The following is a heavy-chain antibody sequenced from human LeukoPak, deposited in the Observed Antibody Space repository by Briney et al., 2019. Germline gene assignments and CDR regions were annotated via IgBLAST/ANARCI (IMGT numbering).Heavy chain of an antibody. CDR1: GFTFTSYW. J-gene: IGHJ4*02. D-gene: IGHD6-6*01. CDR3: ARESIAATFYYFDY. CDR2: IKQEGSEK. Sequence: GGSLRLSCAASGFTFTSYWMSWVRQAPGKGLEWVANIKQEGSEKYYVDSVKGRFTISSDNAKNSLYLQMSSLRAEDTAVYYCARESIAATFYYFDYWGQGTLVTVSS. V-gene: IGHV3-7*01.